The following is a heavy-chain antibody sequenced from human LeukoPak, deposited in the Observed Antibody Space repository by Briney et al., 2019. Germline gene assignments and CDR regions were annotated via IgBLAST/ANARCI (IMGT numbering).Heavy chain of an antibody. CDR3: ARGGYYDILPGAFDI. CDR1: GGSISSYY. J-gene: IGHJ3*02. V-gene: IGHV4-59*01. Sequence: SETLSLTCTVSGGSISSYYWSWIRQPPGKGLEWIGYIYYSGSTNYNPSLKSRVTISVDTSKNQFSLKLSSVTAADTAVYYCARGGYYDILPGAFDIWGQGTMVTVSS. D-gene: IGHD3-9*01. CDR2: IYYSGST.